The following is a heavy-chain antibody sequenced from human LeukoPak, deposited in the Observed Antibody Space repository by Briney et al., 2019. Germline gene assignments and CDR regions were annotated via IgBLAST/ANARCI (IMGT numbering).Heavy chain of an antibody. CDR2: INPNSGGT. Sequence: ASVKVSCKASGYTFTGYYMHWVRQAPGQGLEWMGWINPNSGGTNYAQKFQGRVTMTRDTSISTAYMELSRLRSDDTAVYYCARGGLSGDYGGNSPFDYWGQGTLVTVSS. CDR3: ARGGLSGDYGGNSPFDY. J-gene: IGHJ4*02. V-gene: IGHV1-2*02. D-gene: IGHD4-23*01. CDR1: GYTFTGYY.